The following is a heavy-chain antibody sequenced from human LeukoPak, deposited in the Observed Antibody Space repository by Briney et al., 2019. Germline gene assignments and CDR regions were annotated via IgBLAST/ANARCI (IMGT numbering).Heavy chain of an antibody. Sequence: GSLRLSCAASGFTFSSYAMHWARQAPGKGLEGVAVISYDGSNKYYADSVKGRFTISRDNSKNTLYLQMNSLRAEDTAVYYCARDKLVTIFDYWGQGTLVTVSS. CDR2: ISYDGSNK. CDR3: ARDKLVTIFDY. V-gene: IGHV3-30-3*01. CDR1: GFTFSSYA. D-gene: IGHD3-9*01. J-gene: IGHJ4*02.